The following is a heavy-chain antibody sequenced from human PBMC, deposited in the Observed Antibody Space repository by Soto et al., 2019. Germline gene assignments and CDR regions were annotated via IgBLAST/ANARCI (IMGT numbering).Heavy chain of an antibody. D-gene: IGHD3-10*01. CDR3: ARGGPDYYGSGSYNWFDP. V-gene: IGHV4-61*01. CDR2: IYYSGST. Sequence: SETLSLTCTVSGGSVSSGSYYWSWIRQPPGKGLEWIGYIYYSGSTNYNPSLKSRVTISVDTSKNQFSLKLSSVTAADTAVYYCARGGPDYYGSGSYNWFDPWGQGTLVTVSS. J-gene: IGHJ5*02. CDR1: GGSVSSGSYY.